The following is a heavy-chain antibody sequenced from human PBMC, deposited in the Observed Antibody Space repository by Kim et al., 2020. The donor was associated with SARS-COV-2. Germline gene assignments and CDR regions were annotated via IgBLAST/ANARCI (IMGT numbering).Heavy chain of an antibody. V-gene: IGHV3-21*01. Sequence: GGSLRLSCSVSGSTFSSYCMNWVRQAPGQGLEWVSSISWRSEYIYYADSVKGRFTISRDNAKNSLYLQMNSLRADDMAVYYCATAHGIGNYYFDYWGQGNLVSVSS. J-gene: IGHJ4*02. CDR1: GSTFSSYC. CDR3: ATAHGIGNYYFDY. D-gene: IGHD1-1*01. CDR2: ISWRSEYI.